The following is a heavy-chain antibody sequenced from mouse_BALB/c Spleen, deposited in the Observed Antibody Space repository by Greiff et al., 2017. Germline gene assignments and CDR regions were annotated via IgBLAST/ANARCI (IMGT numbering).Heavy chain of an antibody. CDR2: INSNGGST. J-gene: IGHJ3*01. D-gene: IGHD2-14*01. CDR1: GFTFSSYG. Sequence: EVQVVESGGGLVQPGGSLKLSCAASGFTFSSYGMSWVRQTPDKRLELVATINSNGGSTYYPDSVKGRFTISRDNAKNTLYLQMSSLKSEDTAMYYCARDGDRYEAWFAYWGQGTLVTVSA. V-gene: IGHV5-6-3*01. CDR3: ARDGDRYEAWFAY.